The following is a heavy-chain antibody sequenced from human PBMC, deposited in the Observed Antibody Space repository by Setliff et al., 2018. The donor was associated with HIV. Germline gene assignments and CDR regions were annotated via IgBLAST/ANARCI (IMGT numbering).Heavy chain of an antibody. J-gene: IGHJ6*03. CDR3: ARHRTVKAYYHYMDV. Sequence: PGESLKISCKGSGYGLSNYWLAWVRQTPGKGLEWMGIIYPGDSDTRYSPSFQGQVTFSADKSISTAYLQWSSLKASDTAMYYCARHRTVKAYYHYMDVWGKGTTVTVSS. CDR2: IYPGDSDT. CDR1: GYGLSNYW. V-gene: IGHV5-51*01.